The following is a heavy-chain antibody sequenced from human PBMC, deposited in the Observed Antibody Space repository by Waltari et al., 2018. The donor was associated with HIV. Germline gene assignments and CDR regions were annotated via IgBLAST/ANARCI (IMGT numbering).Heavy chain of an antibody. CDR2: TYYRAKWYN. D-gene: IGHD3-10*02. CDR3: VLGSGMNYYYYGMDV. J-gene: IGHJ6*02. Sequence: QVQLQQSGPGLGKPSPTISITCAICWESFSSHNPGWNWIRQSPSRGLEWLGRTYYRAKWYNDYAVSVRSRITIHPDTSKNQFSLQLKSVTPEDTAVYYFVLGSGMNYYYYGMDVWGQGTTVTVSS. CDR1: WESFSSHNPG. V-gene: IGHV6-1*01.